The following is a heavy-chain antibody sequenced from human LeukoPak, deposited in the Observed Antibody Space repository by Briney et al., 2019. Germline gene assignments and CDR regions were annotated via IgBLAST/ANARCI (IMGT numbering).Heavy chain of an antibody. V-gene: IGHV3-21*01. CDR2: ISSSSSYI. CDR1: GFTFSSYS. J-gene: IGHJ4*02. CDR3: ARDGLAVAGSPVYFDY. D-gene: IGHD6-19*01. Sequence: GGSLRLSCAASGFTFSSYSMNWVRQAPGKGLEWVSSISSSSSYIYYADSVKGRFTISRDNAKNSLYLQMNSLRAEDTAVYYCARDGLAVAGSPVYFDYWGQGTLVTDSS.